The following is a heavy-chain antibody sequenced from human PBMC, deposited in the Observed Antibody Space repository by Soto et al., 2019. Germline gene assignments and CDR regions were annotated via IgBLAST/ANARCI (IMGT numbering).Heavy chain of an antibody. Sequence: GGSLRLSCAASGFTFSSYSMNWVRQAPGKGLEWVSSISSSSSYIYYADSVKGRFTISRDNAKNSLYLQMNSLRAEDTAVYYCARDHSSSPGYNFDYWGQGTLVTVSS. V-gene: IGHV3-21*01. J-gene: IGHJ4*02. D-gene: IGHD6-6*01. CDR3: ARDHSSSPGYNFDY. CDR1: GFTFSSYS. CDR2: ISSSSSYI.